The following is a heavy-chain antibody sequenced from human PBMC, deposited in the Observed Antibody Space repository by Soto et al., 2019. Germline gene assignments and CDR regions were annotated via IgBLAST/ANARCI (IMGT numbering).Heavy chain of an antibody. CDR1: GGTFSSYT. D-gene: IGHD2-2*01. V-gene: IGHV1-69*02. CDR3: ASDCSSTSCYAYP. CDR2: IIPILGIA. Sequence: QVQLVQSGAEVKKPGSSVKVSCKASGGTFSSYTISWVRQAPGQGLEWMGRIIPILGIANYAQKFQCRVTITADKSTTPASMQLSSLRSEDPAVYYSASDCSSTSCYAYPWGQGTLVTVSS. J-gene: IGHJ5*02.